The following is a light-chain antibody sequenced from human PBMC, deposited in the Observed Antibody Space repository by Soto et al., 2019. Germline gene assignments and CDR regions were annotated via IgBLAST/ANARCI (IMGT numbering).Light chain of an antibody. CDR2: GAS. J-gene: IGKJ5*01. V-gene: IGKV3-15*01. CDR3: QQYNNWALT. CDR1: QGIGDT. Sequence: EVVMRQSPATLSVPPGAGATLSCRPSQGIGDTLAWYQHKHGQPPRLLIYGASTGATGIPARFSGSGSGTECTLTISRLQSEDFEVYYGQQYNNWALTFGQGTRLE.